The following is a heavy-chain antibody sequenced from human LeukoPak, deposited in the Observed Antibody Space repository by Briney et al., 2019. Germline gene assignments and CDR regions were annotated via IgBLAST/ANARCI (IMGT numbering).Heavy chain of an antibody. Sequence: SETLSLACTVSGGSISSYYWSWIRQPAGKGLEWIGRIYTSGSTNYNPSLKSRVTISVDTSKNQFSLKLRSVTAVDTAVYYCARQGLDSSGWYYFDYWGQGTLVTVSS. CDR2: IYTSGST. D-gene: IGHD6-19*01. V-gene: IGHV4-4*07. CDR3: ARQGLDSSGWYYFDY. CDR1: GGSISSYY. J-gene: IGHJ4*02.